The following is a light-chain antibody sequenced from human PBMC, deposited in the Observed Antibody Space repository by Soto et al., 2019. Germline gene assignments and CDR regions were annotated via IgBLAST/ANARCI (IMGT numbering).Light chain of an antibody. CDR2: EVS. J-gene: IGLJ1*01. Sequence: SVLTQPASVSGSPGQSITISCTGTSSDVGGYKYVSWYQQHPDKAPKLIIFEVSNRPSGISSRFSGSKSGNTASLTISGLQAEDEADYYCSSYTSSSTLGVFGTGTKVTVL. V-gene: IGLV2-14*01. CDR1: SSDVGGYKY. CDR3: SSYTSSSTLGV.